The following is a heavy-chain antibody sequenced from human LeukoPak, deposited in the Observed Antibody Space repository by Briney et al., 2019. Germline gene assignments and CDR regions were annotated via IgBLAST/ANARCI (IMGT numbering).Heavy chain of an antibody. CDR3: ARDTTGWFDY. Sequence: GESLKISCKGSGYSFTNYWISWVRQMPGKGLEWMGRIDPSDSYTNYSPSFQGHVTISADKSISTAYLQWSSLKASDTAMYYCARDTTGWFDYWGQGTLVTVST. J-gene: IGHJ5*01. CDR2: IDPSDSYT. CDR1: GYSFTNYW. V-gene: IGHV5-10-1*01. D-gene: IGHD1-1*01.